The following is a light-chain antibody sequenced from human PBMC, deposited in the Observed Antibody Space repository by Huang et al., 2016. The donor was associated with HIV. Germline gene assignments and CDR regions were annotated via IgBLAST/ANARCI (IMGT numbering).Light chain of an antibody. V-gene: IGKV4-1*01. Sequence: DIVLTQSPDSLAVSLGERATINCSSSRSILYNSNNKNYLAWHQQKPGQSPKPIYWASTRESGVPDRFSGSGSETDFTLTISSLQAEDVAVYFCQQYYTTPGTFGPGTTVHIK. J-gene: IGKJ3*01. CDR2: WAS. CDR3: QQYYTTPGT. CDR1: RSILYNSNNKNY.